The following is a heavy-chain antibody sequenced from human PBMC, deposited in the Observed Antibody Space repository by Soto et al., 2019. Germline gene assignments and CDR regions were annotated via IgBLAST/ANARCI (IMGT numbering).Heavy chain of an antibody. Sequence: LRLSCAASGFTFSSYGMHWVRQAPGKGLEWVAVIWYDGSNKYYADYVKSRFTISRDNSKNTLYLQMNGLRAEETAAYYFARRLLPSDDAFDIWGQGTMVTVSS. V-gene: IGHV3-33*01. CDR3: ARRLLPSDDAFDI. CDR1: GFTFSSYG. J-gene: IGHJ3*02. CDR2: IWYDGSNK.